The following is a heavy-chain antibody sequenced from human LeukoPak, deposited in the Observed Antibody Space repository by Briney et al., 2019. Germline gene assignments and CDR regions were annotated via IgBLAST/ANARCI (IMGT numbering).Heavy chain of an antibody. Sequence: PGGSLRLSCAASGFTFSSYGMHWVRQAPGKGLEWVAVISYDGSNKYYADSVKGRFTISRDNSKNTLYLQMNSLRAEDTAVYYCAKDSSSTPFYYYYMDVWGKGTTVTVSS. CDR3: AKDSSSTPFYYYYMDV. V-gene: IGHV3-30*18. CDR1: GFTFSSYG. D-gene: IGHD6-6*01. CDR2: ISYDGSNK. J-gene: IGHJ6*03.